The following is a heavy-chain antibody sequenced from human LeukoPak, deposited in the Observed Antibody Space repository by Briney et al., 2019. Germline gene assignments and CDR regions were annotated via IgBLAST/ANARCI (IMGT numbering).Heavy chain of an antibody. V-gene: IGHV4-59*01. J-gene: IGHJ6*04. D-gene: IGHD3-9*01. CDR3: ARDSRLVITRNGPMDV. CDR1: GGSISSYY. CDR2: IYYSGST. Sequence: PSETLSLTCTVSGGSISSYYWSWIRQPPGKGLEWIGYIYYSGSTNYNPSLKSRVTISVDTSKNQFSLKLSSVTAADTAVYYCARDSRLVITRNGPMDVWGKGTTVTVSS.